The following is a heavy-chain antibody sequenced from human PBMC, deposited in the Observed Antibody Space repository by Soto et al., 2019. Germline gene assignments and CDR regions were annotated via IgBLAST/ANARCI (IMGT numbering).Heavy chain of an antibody. CDR3: ARARINRTMMRYYYHRMDV. V-gene: IGHV3-7*01. CDR1: GFTFSSYW. J-gene: IGHJ6*02. D-gene: IGHD1-7*01. Sequence: EVQLVESGGGLVQPGGSLRLSCAASGFTFSSYWMSWVRQAPGKGLEWMANIKQDGSEKYYVDSVKGRFTITRDNAKNSLYQQMNSLRAEDTAVYYCARARINRTMMRYYYHRMDVWGQGTTVTVSS. CDR2: IKQDGSEK.